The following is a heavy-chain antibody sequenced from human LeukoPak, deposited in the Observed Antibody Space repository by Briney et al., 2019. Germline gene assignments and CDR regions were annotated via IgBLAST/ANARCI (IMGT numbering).Heavy chain of an antibody. CDR1: GGSITSSGYS. J-gene: IGHJ4*02. V-gene: IGHV4-39*01. CDR3: ARYGGQSEFDY. CDR2: IHYSGIT. D-gene: IGHD4-23*01. Sequence: SETLSLTCTVSGGSITSSGYSWGWIRQPPGKGLEWIASIHYSGITYYNPSLKSRVTISVDTSKNQFSLKLSSVTAADTAVYYCARYGGQSEFDYWGQGTLVTVSS.